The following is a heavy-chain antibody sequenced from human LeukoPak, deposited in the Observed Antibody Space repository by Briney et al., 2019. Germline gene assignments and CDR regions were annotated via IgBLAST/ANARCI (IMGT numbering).Heavy chain of an antibody. Sequence: GGSLRLSCAASGFTVSSNYMSWVRQAPGKGLEWVSVISGSGGSTYYADSVKGRFTISRDNSKNTLYLQMYSLRAEDTAVYYCARESGLTTTGTFDPWGQGTLVTVSS. V-gene: IGHV3-23*01. D-gene: IGHD1-1*01. J-gene: IGHJ5*02. CDR2: ISGSGGST. CDR3: ARESGLTTTGTFDP. CDR1: GFTVSSNY.